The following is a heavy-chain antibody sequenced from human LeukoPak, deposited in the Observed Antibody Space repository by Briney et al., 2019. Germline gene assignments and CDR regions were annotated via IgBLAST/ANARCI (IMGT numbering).Heavy chain of an antibody. Sequence: GESLKISCEGSGYSFSNYWIGWVRQMPGKGLEWMGIIYPGDSDTRYSPSFQGQVIISADKSISTAYLQWSSLKASDTAMYYCARHRYGSGSYYNGGSYYGMDVWGQGTTVTVSS. D-gene: IGHD3-10*01. V-gene: IGHV5-51*01. J-gene: IGHJ6*02. CDR3: ARHRYGSGSYYNGGSYYGMDV. CDR1: GYSFSNYW. CDR2: IYPGDSDT.